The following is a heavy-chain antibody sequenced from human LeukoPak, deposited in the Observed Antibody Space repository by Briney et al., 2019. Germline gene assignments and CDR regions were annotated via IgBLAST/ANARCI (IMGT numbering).Heavy chain of an antibody. CDR1: GGSISSGDYY. CDR3: ARLKVDANNYFDY. CDR2: IYYSGSS. V-gene: IGHV4-30-4*01. J-gene: IGHJ4*02. D-gene: IGHD1-26*01. Sequence: SETLSLTCTVSGGSISSGDYYWSWIRQPPGKGLEWIGYIYYSGSSYFSPSLKSRVTISVDTSRNQFSLKLSSVTAADTALYYCARLKVDANNYFDYWGQGTLVTVSS.